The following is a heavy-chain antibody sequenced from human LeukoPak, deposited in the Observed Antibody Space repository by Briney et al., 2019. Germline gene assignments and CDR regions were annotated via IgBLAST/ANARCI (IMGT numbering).Heavy chain of an antibody. D-gene: IGHD1-26*01. CDR2: IYNSGST. Sequence: SETLSLICTVSGGSISSYYWSWIRQPPGKGLEWIGYIYNSGSTNYNPSLKSRVTISVDTSKNQFSLKLTSVTAADTAVYYCARYSGSYPSFDYWGQGTLVTVSS. CDR1: GGSISSYY. J-gene: IGHJ4*02. V-gene: IGHV4-59*01. CDR3: ARYSGSYPSFDY.